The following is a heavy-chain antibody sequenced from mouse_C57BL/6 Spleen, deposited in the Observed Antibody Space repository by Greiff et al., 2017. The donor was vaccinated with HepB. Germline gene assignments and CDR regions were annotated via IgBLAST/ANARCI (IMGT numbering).Heavy chain of an antibody. CDR2: INPNNGGT. J-gene: IGHJ4*01. CDR1: GYTFTDYY. V-gene: IGHV1-26*01. CDR3: ARSEYGKPHYYAMDY. Sequence: EVQLQQSGPELVKPGASVKISCKASGYTFTDYYMNWVKQSHGKSLEWIGDINPNNGGTSYNQKFKGKATLTVDKSSSTAYMELRSLTSEDSAVYYCARSEYGKPHYYAMDYWGQGTSVTVSS. D-gene: IGHD2-1*01.